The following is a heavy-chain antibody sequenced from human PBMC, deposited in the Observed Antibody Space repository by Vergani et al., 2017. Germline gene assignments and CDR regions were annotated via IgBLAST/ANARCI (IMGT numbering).Heavy chain of an antibody. CDR1: GFTFSSYG. CDR3: ARIGASGEGTPVDY. Sequence: VQLVESGGGVVQPGRSLRLSCAASGFTFSSYGMHWVRQAPGKGLEWVAVIWYDGSNKYYADSVKGRFTISRDNSKNTLYLQMNSLRAEDTAVYYCARIGASGEGTPVDYWGQGTLVTVSS. V-gene: IGHV3-33*01. CDR2: IWYDGSNK. D-gene: IGHD1-26*01. J-gene: IGHJ4*02.